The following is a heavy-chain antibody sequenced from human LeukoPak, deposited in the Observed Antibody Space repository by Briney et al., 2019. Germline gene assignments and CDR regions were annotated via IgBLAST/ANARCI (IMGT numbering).Heavy chain of an antibody. D-gene: IGHD3-10*01. Sequence: GGSLRLSCAASGFTFSSYAMHWVRQAPGKGLKWVAVISYDGSNKYYADSVKGRFTISRDNSKNTLYLQMNSLRAEDTAVYYCAKESMVPYFDYWGQGTLVTVSS. CDR3: AKESMVPYFDY. CDR1: GFTFSSYA. V-gene: IGHV3-30*14. CDR2: ISYDGSNK. J-gene: IGHJ4*02.